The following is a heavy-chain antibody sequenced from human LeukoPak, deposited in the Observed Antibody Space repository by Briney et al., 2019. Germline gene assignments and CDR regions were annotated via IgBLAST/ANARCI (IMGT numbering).Heavy chain of an antibody. CDR1: GFTFDDYA. CDR3: APRTTVTTS. V-gene: IGHV3-9*01. Sequence: GGSLRLSCAASGFTFDDYAMHWVRQAPGKGLEWVSGISWNSGSIGYADSVKGRFTISRDNAKNSLYLQMNSLRAEDTAVYYCAPRTTVTTSWGQGTLVTVSS. CDR2: ISWNSGSI. D-gene: IGHD4-17*01. J-gene: IGHJ4*02.